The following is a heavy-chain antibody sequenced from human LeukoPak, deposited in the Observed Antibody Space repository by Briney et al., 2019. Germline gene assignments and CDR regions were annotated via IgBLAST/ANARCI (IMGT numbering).Heavy chain of an antibody. V-gene: IGHV1-2*06. Sequence: GASVKVSCKASGYTFTGYYMHWVRQAPGQGLEWMGRINPNSGGTNYAQKLQGRVTMTRDTSRSTAYMERSRLRSDVRTVYYFAEGNYGDYEEYWGQGTLGTVSP. J-gene: IGHJ4*02. D-gene: IGHD4-17*01. CDR3: AEGNYGDYEEY. CDR1: GYTFTGYY. CDR2: INPNSGGT.